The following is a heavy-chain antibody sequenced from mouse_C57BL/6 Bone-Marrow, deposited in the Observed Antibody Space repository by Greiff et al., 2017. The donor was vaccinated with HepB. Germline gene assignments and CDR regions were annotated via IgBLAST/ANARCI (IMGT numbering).Heavy chain of an antibody. D-gene: IGHD2-3*01. J-gene: IGHJ3*01. Sequence: DVQLVESGGGLVQPGGSLKLSCAASGFTFSDYYMYWVRQTPEKRLEWVAYISNGGGSTYYPDTVKGRFTISRDNAKNTLYLQMSRLKSEDTAMYYCARQAIYDGYYVLFAYWGQGTLVTVSA. CDR3: ARQAIYDGYYVLFAY. CDR1: GFTFSDYY. CDR2: ISNGGGST. V-gene: IGHV5-12*01.